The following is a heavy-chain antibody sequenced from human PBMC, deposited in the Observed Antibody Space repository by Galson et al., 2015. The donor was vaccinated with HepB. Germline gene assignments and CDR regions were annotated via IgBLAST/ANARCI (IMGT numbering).Heavy chain of an antibody. CDR3: TRLGDLSGYSSA. V-gene: IGHV1-2*06. CDR1: GYTFTGYY. J-gene: IGHJ5*02. CDR2: IDPSSGDT. D-gene: IGHD6-25*01. Sequence: SVKVSCKASGYTFTGYYIHWVRQAPGQGLEWVGRIDPSSGDTNYAQKFQVRVTMTRDTSISTGYMELTRLTSDDTAVYYCTRLGDLSGYSSAWGQGTLVTVSS.